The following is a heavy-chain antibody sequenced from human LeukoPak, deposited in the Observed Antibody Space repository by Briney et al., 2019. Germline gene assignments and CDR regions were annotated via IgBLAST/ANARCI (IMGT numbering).Heavy chain of an antibody. CDR3: ARCSGGSCYWFDP. Sequence: PSETLSLTCSVSGGSISSGGYYWSWIRQHPGKGLEWIGYIYYSGSTYYNPSLKSRVTISVDTSKNQFSLKLSSVTAADTAVYYCARCSGGSCYWFDPWGQGTLVTVSS. J-gene: IGHJ5*02. D-gene: IGHD2-15*01. V-gene: IGHV4-31*03. CDR2: IYYSGST. CDR1: GGSISSGGYY.